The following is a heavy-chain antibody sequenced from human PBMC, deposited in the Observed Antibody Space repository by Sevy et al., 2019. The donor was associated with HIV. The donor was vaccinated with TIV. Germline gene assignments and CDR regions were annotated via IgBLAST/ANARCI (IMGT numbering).Heavy chain of an antibody. D-gene: IGHD2-2*01. CDR3: ARDGRQLFLAVICYYMDV. CDR2: ISYDGSNK. V-gene: IGHV3-30-3*01. Sequence: GGSLRLSCAASGFTFSSYAMHWVRQAPGKGLEWVAVISYDGSNKYYADSVKGGFTISRDNSKNTLYLQMNSLRAEDTAVYYCARDGRQLFLAVICYYMDVWGKGTTVSVSS. J-gene: IGHJ6*03. CDR1: GFTFSSYA.